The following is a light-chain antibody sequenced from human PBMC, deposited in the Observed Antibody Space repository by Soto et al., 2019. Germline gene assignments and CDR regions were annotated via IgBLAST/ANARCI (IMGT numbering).Light chain of an antibody. CDR3: QQYNDWPRT. J-gene: IGKJ1*01. Sequence: DIVMTQSPVTLSVSPGDRATLSCRASQSISRHLAWYQQRPGQAPSLLIYGASTRASGVPARFSGSGSGTEFTLTISSLQSEDFAVYYCQQYNDWPRTFGQGTKVDIK. CDR1: QSISRH. CDR2: GAS. V-gene: IGKV3-15*01.